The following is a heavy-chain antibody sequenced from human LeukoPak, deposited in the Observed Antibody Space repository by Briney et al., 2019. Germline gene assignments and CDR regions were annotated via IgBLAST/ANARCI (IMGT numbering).Heavy chain of an antibody. D-gene: IGHD1-26*01. V-gene: IGHV3-7*01. Sequence: LPGGSLRLSCAASGLIFSDYWMSWVRQGPGKGLEWVANIKQDGSENYYVDSVMGRFTISRDNAKNSLYLQMNSLRPEDTAVYYCASGNEFDYWGQGTLVAVSS. CDR2: IKQDGSEN. J-gene: IGHJ4*02. CDR1: GLIFSDYW. CDR3: ASGNEFDY.